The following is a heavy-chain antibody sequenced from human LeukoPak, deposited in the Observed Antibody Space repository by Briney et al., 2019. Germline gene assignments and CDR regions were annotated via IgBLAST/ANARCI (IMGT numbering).Heavy chain of an antibody. CDR3: ARDRSDDSSGYSPYYFDY. Sequence: TPSGTLSLTCTVSGGSISRSIYFWGWIRQPPGKGLEWIGYIYYSGSTNYNPSLKSRVTISVDTSKNQFSLKLSSVTAADTAVYYCARDRSDDSSGYSPYYFDYWGQGTLVTVSS. CDR1: GGSISRSIYF. V-gene: IGHV4-61*01. CDR2: IYYSGST. D-gene: IGHD3-22*01. J-gene: IGHJ4*02.